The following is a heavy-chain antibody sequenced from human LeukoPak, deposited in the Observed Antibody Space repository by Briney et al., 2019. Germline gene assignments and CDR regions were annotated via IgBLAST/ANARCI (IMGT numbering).Heavy chain of an antibody. Sequence: KASETLSLTCTVSGGSISSSSYYWGWIRQPPGKGLEWIGSIYYSGSTYYNPSLKSRVTISVDTSKNQFSLKLSSVTAADTAVYYCASSYYYDSSGSPFDYWGQGTLVTVSS. V-gene: IGHV4-39*01. J-gene: IGHJ4*02. CDR1: GGSISSSSYY. CDR2: IYYSGST. D-gene: IGHD3-22*01. CDR3: ASSYYYDSSGSPFDY.